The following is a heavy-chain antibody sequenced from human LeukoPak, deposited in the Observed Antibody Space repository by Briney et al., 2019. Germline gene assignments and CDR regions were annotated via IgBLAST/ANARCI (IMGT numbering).Heavy chain of an antibody. J-gene: IGHJ4*02. V-gene: IGHV3-23*01. CDR1: GFTFSSYA. D-gene: IGHD1-1*01. Sequence: SGGSLRLSCAASGFTFSSYAMSWVRQAPGKGLEWVSAISGSGGSTYYADSVKGRFTISRDNSKNTLYLQMNSLRAEDTAVYYCAKDRTPLPGTPDYWGQGTLVTVSS. CDR2: ISGSGGST. CDR3: AKDRTPLPGTPDY.